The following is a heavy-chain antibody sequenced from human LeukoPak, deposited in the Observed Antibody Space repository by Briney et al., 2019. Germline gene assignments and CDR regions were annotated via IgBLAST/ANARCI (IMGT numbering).Heavy chain of an antibody. D-gene: IGHD2-15*01. J-gene: IGHJ4*02. Sequence: GGSLRLSCAVSGFNFYNFWMTWVRQAPGKGLEWVANIKQDGSEKYYAASVKGRFTISRDNAKNSLSLQISSLRVDDTAVYYCVRDSGSRSSGLFDFWGQGTLVTVSS. CDR2: IKQDGSEK. CDR1: GFNFYNFW. CDR3: VRDSGSRSSGLFDF. V-gene: IGHV3-7*01.